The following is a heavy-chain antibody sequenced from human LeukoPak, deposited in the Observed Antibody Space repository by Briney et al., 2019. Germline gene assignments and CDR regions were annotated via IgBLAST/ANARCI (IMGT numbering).Heavy chain of an antibody. CDR1: GGSMSHH. V-gene: IGHV4-59*08. J-gene: IGHJ4*02. CDR3: ARHIGGVDYY. Sequence: SETLSLTCTVSGGSMSHHWSWIRQSPGKGLEWIGYIYYTGSTNYNPSLKSRVTISVDTSKNQFSLKLSSVTAADTAMYYCARHIGGVDYYWGQGALVTVSS. CDR2: IYYTGST. D-gene: IGHD2-8*01.